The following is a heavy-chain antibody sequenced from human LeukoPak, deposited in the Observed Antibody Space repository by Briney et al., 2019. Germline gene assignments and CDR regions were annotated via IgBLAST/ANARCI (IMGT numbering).Heavy chain of an antibody. J-gene: IGHJ5*02. CDR2: IYYCGGT. CDR1: GGSISSYY. Sequence: SETLSLTCTVSGGSISSYYWSWIRQPPGKGLEWIGYIYYCGGTNYHPSLKRRVTISVDTSKNQFSLELSSVTAADTAVYYCARALGYCSGGSCYDWFVPWGQGTLVTVSS. CDR3: ARALGYCSGGSCYDWFVP. V-gene: IGHV4-59*01. D-gene: IGHD2-15*01.